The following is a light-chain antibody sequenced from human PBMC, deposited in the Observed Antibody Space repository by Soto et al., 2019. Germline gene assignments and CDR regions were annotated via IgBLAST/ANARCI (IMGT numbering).Light chain of an antibody. CDR3: SSFTSSITYV. J-gene: IGLJ1*01. Sequence: QSALTQPASVSGSPGQSITISCTGTSSDVGGHNAVSWYRQDPGKAPKLVIYDVTNRPSGVSNRFSGSKSGNTASLTISGPQTEDEADYYCSSFTSSITYVFGTGTKLTVL. CDR1: SSDVGGHNA. V-gene: IGLV2-14*01. CDR2: DVT.